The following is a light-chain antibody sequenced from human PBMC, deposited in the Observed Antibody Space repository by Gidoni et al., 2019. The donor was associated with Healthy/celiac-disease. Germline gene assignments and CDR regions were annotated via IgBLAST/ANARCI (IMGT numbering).Light chain of an antibody. CDR3: QQYDNLPPE. J-gene: IGKJ3*01. V-gene: IGKV1-33*01. Sequence: DIQMTQSPSSLSASVGDRVTITCQASQDISNYLNWYQQKPGKAPKLLIYDASNLETGVPSRFSGIGSGTDFTFTISSLQPEDIATYYCQQYDNLPPEFXPXTKVDIK. CDR1: QDISNY. CDR2: DAS.